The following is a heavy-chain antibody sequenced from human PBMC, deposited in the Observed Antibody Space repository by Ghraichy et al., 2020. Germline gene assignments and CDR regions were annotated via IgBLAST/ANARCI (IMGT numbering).Heavy chain of an antibody. J-gene: IGHJ3*02. CDR2: FDPEDGET. D-gene: IGHD3-22*01. V-gene: IGHV1-24*01. Sequence: ASVKVSCKVSGYTLTELSMHWVRQAPRKGLEWMGGFDPEDGETIYAQKFQGRVTMTEETSTDTAYMELSSLRSEDTAVYYCATTSYDSSEDAFDIWGQGTMINVSS. CDR3: ATTSYDSSEDAFDI. CDR1: GYTLTELS.